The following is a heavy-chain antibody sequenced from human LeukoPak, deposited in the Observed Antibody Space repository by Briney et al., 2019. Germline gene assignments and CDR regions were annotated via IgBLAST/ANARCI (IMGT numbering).Heavy chain of an antibody. CDR2: IYTSGST. CDR3: ARGPAVTLNWFDP. J-gene: IGHJ5*02. Sequence: PSETLSLTCTVSGGSISSGSYFWSWIRQPAGKGLEWIGRIYTSGSTNYNPSLKSRVTISVDTSKNQFSLKLSSVTAADTAVYYCARGPAVTLNWFDPWGQGTLVTVSS. V-gene: IGHV4-61*02. CDR1: GGSISSGSYF. D-gene: IGHD4-17*01.